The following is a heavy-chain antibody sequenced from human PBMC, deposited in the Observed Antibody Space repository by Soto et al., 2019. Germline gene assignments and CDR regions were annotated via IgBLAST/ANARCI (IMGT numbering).Heavy chain of an antibody. CDR2: ISSSSTYI. CDR1: GFTFDSYT. D-gene: IGHD1-1*01. Sequence: EVQLVESGGGLVKPGGSLRLSCEASGFTFDSYTMNWVRQAPGKGLEWVSSISSSSTYIYYTDSVKGRFTISRDNAQNSLYRQMNSLRAEDTAVYYCAREGGTIYYYYGMDVWGQGTTVTVSS. CDR3: AREGGTIYYYYGMDV. J-gene: IGHJ6*02. V-gene: IGHV3-21*01.